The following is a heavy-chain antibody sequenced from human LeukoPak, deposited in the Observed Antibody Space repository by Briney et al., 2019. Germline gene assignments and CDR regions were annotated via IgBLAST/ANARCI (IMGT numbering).Heavy chain of an antibody. CDR2: ISAYNGNT. Sequence: ASVKVSCKASGYTFTNYGISWVRLAPGQGLEWMGWISAYNGNTNYAQKLQGRVTMTADTSTTTGYMELRSLRSDDTAVYYCARGRYDSSPPDSWGQGTLVTVSS. CDR3: ARGRYDSSPPDS. V-gene: IGHV1-18*01. J-gene: IGHJ4*02. D-gene: IGHD3-22*01. CDR1: GYTFTNYG.